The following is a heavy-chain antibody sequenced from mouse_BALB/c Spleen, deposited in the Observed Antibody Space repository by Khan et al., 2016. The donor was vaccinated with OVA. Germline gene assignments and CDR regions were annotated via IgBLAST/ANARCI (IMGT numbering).Heavy chain of an antibody. CDR2: ISYSGNT. CDR1: GYSITSDYA. Sequence: QLEESGPGLVKPSQSLSLTCTVTGYSITSDYAWNWIRQFPGNNLEWMGYISYSGNTKYTPSLKGRISITRDTSKNQFFLQLNSVTIEDTATYYCARIKGGDFDYWGQGTTLTVSS. CDR3: ARIKGGDFDY. V-gene: IGHV3-2*02. J-gene: IGHJ2*01.